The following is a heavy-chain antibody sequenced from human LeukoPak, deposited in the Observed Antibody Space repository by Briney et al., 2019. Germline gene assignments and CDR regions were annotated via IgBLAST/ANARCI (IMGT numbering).Heavy chain of an antibody. V-gene: IGHV3-11*01. J-gene: IGHJ5*02. CDR2: ISRSGSTI. CDR3: AREREPAAILNWFDP. Sequence: TGGSLRLSCAASGFTFSDYYMSWIRQAPGKGLEWVSYISRSGSTIYYADSVKGRFTISRDNAKNSLYLQMNSLRAEDTAVYYCAREREPAAILNWFDPWGQGTLVTVSS. D-gene: IGHD2-2*02. CDR1: GFTFSDYY.